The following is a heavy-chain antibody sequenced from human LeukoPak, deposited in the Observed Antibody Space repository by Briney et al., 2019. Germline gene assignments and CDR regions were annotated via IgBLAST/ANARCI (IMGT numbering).Heavy chain of an antibody. J-gene: IGHJ4*02. Sequence: SETLSLTCTVSGGSISSYYWSWIRQPPGKGLEWIGYIYYGGSTNYNPSLKSRVTISVDTSKNQFSLKLSSVTAADTAVYYCARGDGAMGDFDYWGQGTLVTVSS. CDR3: ARGDGAMGDFDY. D-gene: IGHD5-18*01. CDR2: IYYGGST. CDR1: GGSISSYY. V-gene: IGHV4-59*01.